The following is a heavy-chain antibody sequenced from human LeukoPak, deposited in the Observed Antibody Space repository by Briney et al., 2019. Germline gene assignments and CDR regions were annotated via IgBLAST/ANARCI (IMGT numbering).Heavy chain of an antibody. CDR2: ISGSGGST. D-gene: IGHD3/OR15-3a*01. CDR3: AKVDVLPWTGVGYFDY. CDR1: GFTFSSYG. J-gene: IGHJ4*02. Sequence: PGGSLRLSCAASGFTFSSYGMHWVRQAPGKGLEWVSAISGSGGSTYYADSVKGRFTISRDNSKNTLYLQMNSLRAEDTAVYYCAKVDVLPWTGVGYFDYWGQGTLVTVSS. V-gene: IGHV3-23*01.